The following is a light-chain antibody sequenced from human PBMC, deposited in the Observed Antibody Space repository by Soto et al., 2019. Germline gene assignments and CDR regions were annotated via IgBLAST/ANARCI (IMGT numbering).Light chain of an antibody. CDR2: EVS. CDR3: SSYAGSNNLVI. V-gene: IGLV2-8*01. CDR1: SSDVGGYNY. Sequence: QSALTQAPSASGSPGQSVTISCTGTSSDVGGYNYVSWYQQHPGKAPKLMIFEVSKRPSGVPDRFSGSKSGDTASLTVSGLQADDEADYYCSSYAGSNNLVIFGGGTQLTVL. J-gene: IGLJ2*01.